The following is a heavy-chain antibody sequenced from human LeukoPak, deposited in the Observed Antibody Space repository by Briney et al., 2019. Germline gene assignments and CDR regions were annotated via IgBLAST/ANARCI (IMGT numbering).Heavy chain of an antibody. Sequence: SETLSLTCAVSGGSISSDGYTWNWIRQPPGKGLEWIGYIYQSGSAYYNPSLKSRVTISVERSKKQFSLKLSSVTAADTAVYYCARGITPYGMDVWGQGTTVTVSS. CDR2: IYQSGSA. CDR3: ARGITPYGMDV. D-gene: IGHD1-14*01. CDR1: GGSISSDGYT. V-gene: IGHV4-30-2*01. J-gene: IGHJ6*02.